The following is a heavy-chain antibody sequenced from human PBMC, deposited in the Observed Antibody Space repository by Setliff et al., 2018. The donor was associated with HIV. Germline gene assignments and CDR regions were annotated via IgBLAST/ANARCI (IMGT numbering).Heavy chain of an antibody. CDR1: GYTFSSYD. J-gene: IGHJ6*03. Sequence: GASVKVSCKASGYTFSSYDINWVRQATGQGLAWRGCMNPNSGNTGYAQKFQGRVTMTRDTTISTADMELNNLKFEDTAVYYRERARRDSYDRGRRNHYYTDVWGKGITVTVSS. CDR3: ERARRDSYDRGRRNHYYTDV. CDR2: MNPNSGNT. D-gene: IGHD3-22*01. V-gene: IGHV1-8*02.